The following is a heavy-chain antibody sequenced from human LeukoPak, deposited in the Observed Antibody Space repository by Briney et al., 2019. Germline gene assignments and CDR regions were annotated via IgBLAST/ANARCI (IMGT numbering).Heavy chain of an antibody. Sequence: GGSLRLSCAASGFTFSSYAMHWVRQAPGKGLEWVAVISYDGSNKYYADSVKGRFTISRDNSKNTLYLQMNSLRAEDTAVYYCARILGEQQLVLGAFDIWGQGTMVTVSS. D-gene: IGHD6-13*01. CDR1: GFTFSSYA. J-gene: IGHJ3*02. CDR2: ISYDGSNK. CDR3: ARILGEQQLVLGAFDI. V-gene: IGHV3-30-3*01.